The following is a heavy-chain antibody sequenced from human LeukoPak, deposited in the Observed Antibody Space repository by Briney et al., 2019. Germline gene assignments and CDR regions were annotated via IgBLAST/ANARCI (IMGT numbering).Heavy chain of an antibody. V-gene: IGHV3-23*01. CDR1: GFTFSSYG. CDR2: ISGSGGST. CDR3: ANDFWSGYAENWFDP. J-gene: IGHJ5*02. D-gene: IGHD3-3*01. Sequence: PGGSLRLSCAASGFTFSSYGMHWVRQAPGKGLEWVSAISGSGGSTYYADSVKGRFTISRDNSKNTLYLQMNSLRAEDTAVYYCANDFWSGYAENWFDPWGQGTLVTVSS.